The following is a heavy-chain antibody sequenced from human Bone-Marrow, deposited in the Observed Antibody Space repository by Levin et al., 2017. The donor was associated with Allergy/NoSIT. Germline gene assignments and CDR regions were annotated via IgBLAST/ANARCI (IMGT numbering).Heavy chain of an antibody. J-gene: IGHJ6*02. Sequence: RPGGSLRLSCAASGFTFSSYAMSWVRQAPGKGLDWVSAISGSGTSTYYADSVKGRFTISRDNSKNTLYLQMNSLRAEDTAIYYCAKLYTSGSPRGGMDVWGQGTTVAVSS. V-gene: IGHV3-23*01. D-gene: IGHD6-19*01. CDR2: ISGSGTST. CDR3: AKLYTSGSPRGGMDV. CDR1: GFTFSSYA.